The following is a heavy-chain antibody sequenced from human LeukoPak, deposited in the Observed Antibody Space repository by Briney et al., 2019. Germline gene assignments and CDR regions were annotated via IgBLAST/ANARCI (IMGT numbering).Heavy chain of an antibody. Sequence: PSETLSLTCTVSGGSISSYYWSWIRQPPGKGLEWIGYIYYSGSTNYNSSLKSRVTISVDTSKNQFSLKLSSVTAADTAVYYCARDSALDYSPPLLAFDIWGQGTMVTVSS. V-gene: IGHV4-59*01. CDR2: IYYSGST. CDR3: ARDSALDYSPPLLAFDI. CDR1: GGSISSYY. D-gene: IGHD4-11*01. J-gene: IGHJ3*02.